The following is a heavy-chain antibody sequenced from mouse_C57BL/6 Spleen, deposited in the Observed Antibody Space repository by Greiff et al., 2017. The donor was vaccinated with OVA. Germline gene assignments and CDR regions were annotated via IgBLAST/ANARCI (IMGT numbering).Heavy chain of an antibody. CDR1: GFTFSSYA. Sequence: EVHLVESGGGLVKPGGSLKLSCAASGFTFSSYAMSWVRQTPEKRLEWVATISDGGSSTYYPDNVKGRFTISRDNATNNLYLQMSHLKSEDTAMYDCARDRGLGPYYFDYWGQGTTLTVSS. CDR2: ISDGGSST. CDR3: ARDRGLGPYYFDY. D-gene: IGHD4-1*01. V-gene: IGHV5-4*01. J-gene: IGHJ2*01.